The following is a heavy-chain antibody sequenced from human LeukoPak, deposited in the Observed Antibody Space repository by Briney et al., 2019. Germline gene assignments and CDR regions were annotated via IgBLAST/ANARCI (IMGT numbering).Heavy chain of an antibody. CDR3: ARQKRGSGSFLDAFDI. CDR2: FYPDDSDT. J-gene: IGHJ3*02. V-gene: IGHV5-51*01. D-gene: IGHD3-10*01. Sequence: GESLKISCKASGYSFTSYWIGWVRQMPGKGLEWMGIFYPDDSDTRYSPSFQGQVTFSADKSISTAYLRWSSLKASDTAIYYCARQKRGSGSFLDAFDIWGQGTMVTVSS. CDR1: GYSFTSYW.